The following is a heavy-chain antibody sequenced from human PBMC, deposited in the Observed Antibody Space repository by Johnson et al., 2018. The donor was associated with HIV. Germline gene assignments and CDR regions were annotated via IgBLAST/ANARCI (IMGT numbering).Heavy chain of an antibody. D-gene: IGHD6-6*01. Sequence: VQLVESGGGVVQPGGSLRLSCAASGFTFSSYWMHWVRQDPGKGLVWVSRINGDGSRTSYADSVKGRFTIARDNAKNTLFLEMNSLRAEDTAVYYCARDLELAGGYSSSSGLSAFESWGQGTMVTVSS. J-gene: IGHJ3*02. V-gene: IGHV3-74*01. CDR2: INGDGSRT. CDR3: ARDLELAGGYSSSSGLSAFES. CDR1: GFTFSSYW.